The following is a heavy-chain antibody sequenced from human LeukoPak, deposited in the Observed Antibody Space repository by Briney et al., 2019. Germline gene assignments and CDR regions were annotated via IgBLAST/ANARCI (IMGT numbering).Heavy chain of an antibody. J-gene: IGHJ3*02. Sequence: SETLSLTCTVSGGSISSGGYYYSWIRQLPGKGLEWIGYIYYSRRTYYNPSLKSRVIMSVDTSKNQFSLKLNSVTAADTAVYYCARDASPGILWDQSHDAFDIWGQGTMVTVSS. CDR1: GGSISSGGYY. CDR3: ARDASPGILWDQSHDAFDI. V-gene: IGHV4-31*03. CDR2: IYYSRRT. D-gene: IGHD2-21*01.